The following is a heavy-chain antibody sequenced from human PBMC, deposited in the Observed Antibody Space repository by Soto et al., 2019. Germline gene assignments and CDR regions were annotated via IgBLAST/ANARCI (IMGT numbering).Heavy chain of an antibody. CDR3: AKLTRSHPRIAAHDY. CDR1: GFTFSSYA. J-gene: IGHJ4*02. V-gene: IGHV3-23*01. Sequence: GGSLRLSCAASGFTFSSYAMSWVRQAPGKGLEWVSAISGSGGSTYYADSVKGRFTISRDNSKNTLYLQMNSLRAEDTAVYYCAKLTRSHPRIAAHDYWGQGTLVTSPQ. CDR2: ISGSGGST. D-gene: IGHD6-13*01.